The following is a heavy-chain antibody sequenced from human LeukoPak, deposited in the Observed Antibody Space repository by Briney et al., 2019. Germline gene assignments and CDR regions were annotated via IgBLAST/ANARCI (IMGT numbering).Heavy chain of an antibody. CDR3: VRSGDYGDDC. CDR2: ISYDGSSK. V-gene: IGHV3-30-3*01. CDR1: GFTFSNYA. Sequence: GRSLRLSCAASGFTFSNYAMHWVRQAPGKGLEWVTVISYDGSSKYYADSVKGRFTISRDNSKNTLYLQMNSLRAEDTAVYYCVRSGDYGDDCWGQGTLVTVAS. D-gene: IGHD4-17*01. J-gene: IGHJ4*02.